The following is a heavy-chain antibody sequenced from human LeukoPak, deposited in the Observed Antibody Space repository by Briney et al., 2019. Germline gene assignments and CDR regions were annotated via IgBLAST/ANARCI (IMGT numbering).Heavy chain of an antibody. D-gene: IGHD3-10*01. J-gene: IGHJ2*01. V-gene: IGHV1-2*02. CDR1: GYTFIDNY. Sequence: ASVKVSCKASGYTFIDNYMHWVRQAPGQGLEWMGWINPNSGGTNYAKNFQGRVTMTRDTSISTAYMELSGLTSDDTAVYYCARCVGSGWYFDLWGRGTLVTVSS. CDR2: INPNSGGT. CDR3: ARCVGSGWYFDL.